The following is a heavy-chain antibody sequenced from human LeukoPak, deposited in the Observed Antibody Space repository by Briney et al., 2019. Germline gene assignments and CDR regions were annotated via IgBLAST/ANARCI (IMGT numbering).Heavy chain of an antibody. Sequence: ASVKVSCKASGYTFTSHGISWVRQAPGQGLEWMGWISCYDGKTNFAQKFQDRVTLTTDSSTNTAYMELRNLGSDDTAVYFCARDPSNSVGWMMWFDPWGQGTLVTVSS. V-gene: IGHV1-18*01. CDR3: ARDPSNSVGWMMWFDP. D-gene: IGHD6-19*01. J-gene: IGHJ5*02. CDR1: GYTFTSHG. CDR2: ISCYDGKT.